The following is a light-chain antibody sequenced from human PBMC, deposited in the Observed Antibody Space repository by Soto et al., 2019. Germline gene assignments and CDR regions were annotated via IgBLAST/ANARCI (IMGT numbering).Light chain of an antibody. V-gene: IGKV3-15*01. Sequence: ETVMTQSPDTLSLSPGESATLSCRASQSVSSNLAWYQWRPGQAPRLLIYRASTRAPGIPARFRGSGSGTEFTLTISSLQSEDFTVYYCQQYNNWPPITFGQGTRLEIK. CDR3: QQYNNWPPIT. CDR2: RAS. CDR1: QSVSSN. J-gene: IGKJ5*01.